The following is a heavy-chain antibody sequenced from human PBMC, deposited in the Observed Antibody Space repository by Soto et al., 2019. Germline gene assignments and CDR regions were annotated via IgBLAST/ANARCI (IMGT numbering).Heavy chain of an antibody. CDR3: THDYGDYRYYFDY. V-gene: IGHV3-15*01. Sequence: EVRLLESGGGLVQPGGSLRLSCAASGFSFSYAWMSWVRQAPGKGPEWVGRIKSKTDGGTTDYVAPVKGRFTISRDDSKNTLYLQMNSLKIEDTAVYYCTHDYGDYRYYFDYWGPGTLVTVSS. J-gene: IGHJ4*02. CDR2: IKSKTDGGTT. D-gene: IGHD4-17*01. CDR1: GFSFSYAW.